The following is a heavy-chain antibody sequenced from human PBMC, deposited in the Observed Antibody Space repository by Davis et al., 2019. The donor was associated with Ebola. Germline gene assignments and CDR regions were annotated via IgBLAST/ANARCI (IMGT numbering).Heavy chain of an antibody. CDR3: AKDSPDFYDGSGSHRIGDY. Sequence: GESLKISCAASGFTFSNYAMSWVRQAPGKGLEWVSSITGSGGSRYHADSVKGRFTISRDNSKNTLYLQMSSLRDEDTAMYYCAKDSPDFYDGSGSHRIGDYWGQGALVTVSS. CDR1: GFTFSNYA. CDR2: ITGSGGSR. V-gene: IGHV3-23*01. J-gene: IGHJ4*02. D-gene: IGHD3-22*01.